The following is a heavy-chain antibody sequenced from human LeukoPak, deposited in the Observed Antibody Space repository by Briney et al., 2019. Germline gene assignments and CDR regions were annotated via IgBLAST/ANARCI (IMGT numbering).Heavy chain of an antibody. CDR1: GYTLTELS. J-gene: IGHJ6*03. CDR3: ATNPLAITGKGHYYYMDA. V-gene: IGHV1-24*01. Sequence: ASVKLSCKVSGYTLTELSMHWVRQAPGKGLEWMGGFDPEDGETIYAQKFQGRVTMTGDTSTDTPYMQLSSLRSEDTAVYYCATNPLAITGKGHYYYMDAGGKGTTVTVSS. D-gene: IGHD1-20*01. CDR2: FDPEDGET.